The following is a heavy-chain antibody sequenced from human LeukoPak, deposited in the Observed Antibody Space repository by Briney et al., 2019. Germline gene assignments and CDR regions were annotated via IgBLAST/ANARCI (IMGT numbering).Heavy chain of an antibody. Sequence: GSLRLSCAASGFTFSSYEMNWVRQAPGKGLEWVSYINSAGSTIYYADSVKGRFTISRDNAKNSLYLQMNSLGAEDTAVYYCARGQYYDILTGYYGPPFDYWGQGTLITVSS. J-gene: IGHJ4*02. D-gene: IGHD3-9*01. CDR2: INSAGSTI. V-gene: IGHV3-48*03. CDR1: GFTFSSYE. CDR3: ARGQYYDILTGYYGPPFDY.